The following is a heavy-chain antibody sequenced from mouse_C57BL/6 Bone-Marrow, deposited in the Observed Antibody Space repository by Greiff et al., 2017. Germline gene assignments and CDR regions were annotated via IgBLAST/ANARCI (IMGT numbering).Heavy chain of an antibody. CDR2: IWTGGGT. CDR3: ARVEEFYYGSSYGYFDV. J-gene: IGHJ1*03. Sequence: QVQLKESGPGLVAPSPSLSITCTASGFSLTSYAISWVRQPPGKGLEWLGVIWTGGGTNYTSALNSRLSICKDNSKSQVFLKMNSLQTDDTARYYCARVEEFYYGSSYGYFDVWGTGTTVTVSS. CDR1: GFSLTSYA. V-gene: IGHV2-9-1*01. D-gene: IGHD1-1*01.